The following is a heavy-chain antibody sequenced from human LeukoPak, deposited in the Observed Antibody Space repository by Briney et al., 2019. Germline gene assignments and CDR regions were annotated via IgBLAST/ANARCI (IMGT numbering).Heavy chain of an antibody. Sequence: PGGSLRLSCAASGFTFSSYEMNWVRQAPGKGLEWISYIGGSGSTIYYADPVKGRFTISRDNAKNTVDLQMKSLRAEDTAVYYCARGHNTRWYSARMDVWGKGTTVTVSS. CDR3: ARGHNTRWYSARMDV. CDR2: IGGSGSTI. J-gene: IGHJ6*04. CDR1: GFTFSSYE. D-gene: IGHD6-13*01. V-gene: IGHV3-48*03.